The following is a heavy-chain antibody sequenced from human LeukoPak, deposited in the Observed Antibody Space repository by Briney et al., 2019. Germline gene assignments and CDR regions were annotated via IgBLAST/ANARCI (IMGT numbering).Heavy chain of an antibody. D-gene: IGHD1-26*01. CDR1: GGSISSHY. CDR3: ARIGSLIYYYYYMDV. V-gene: IGHV4-59*11. Sequence: SETLSLTCPVSGGSISSHYWSWIRQPPGKGLEWIGYIYYSGITNYNPSLKSRVTISVDTSKNQFSLKLSSVTAADTAVYYCARIGSLIYYYYYMDVWGKGTTVTVSS. CDR2: IYYSGIT. J-gene: IGHJ6*03.